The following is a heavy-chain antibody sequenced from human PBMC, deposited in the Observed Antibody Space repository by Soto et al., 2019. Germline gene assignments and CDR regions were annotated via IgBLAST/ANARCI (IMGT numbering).Heavy chain of an antibody. CDR2: ISYDGSNK. J-gene: IGHJ4*02. V-gene: IGHV3-30-3*01. D-gene: IGHD3-9*01. CDR3: ARDRRYFDWLWDFDY. Sequence: GGSLRLSCAASGFTFSSYAMHWVRQAPGKGLEWVAVISYDGSNKYYADSVKGRFTISRDNSKNTLYLQMNSLRAEDTAVYYCARDRRYFDWLWDFDYWGQGTLVTVSS. CDR1: GFTFSSYA.